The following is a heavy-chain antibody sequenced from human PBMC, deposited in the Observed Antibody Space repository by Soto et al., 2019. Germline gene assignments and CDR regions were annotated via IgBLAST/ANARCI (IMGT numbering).Heavy chain of an antibody. J-gene: IGHJ4*02. V-gene: IGHV1-69*06. Sequence: GASVKVSCKASGGTFSSYAISWVRQAPGQGLEWMGGIIPIFGTANYAQKFQGRVTITADKSTSTAYMELSSLRSEDTAVYYCASGIVVVPAAESFDYWGQGTLVTVS. D-gene: IGHD2-2*01. CDR1: GGTFSSYA. CDR2: IIPIFGTA. CDR3: ASGIVVVPAAESFDY.